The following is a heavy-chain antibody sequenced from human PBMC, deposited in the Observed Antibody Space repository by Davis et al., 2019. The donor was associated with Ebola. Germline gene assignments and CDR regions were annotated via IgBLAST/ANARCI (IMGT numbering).Heavy chain of an antibody. CDR1: GFTFNKYW. Sequence: GESLKISCAASGFTFNKYWMTWVRQAPGKGLEWVANIKQDGSEKYYVDSVKGRFTISRDNAKNSLYLQMNSLRAEDTAVYYCARDLPGGDWYFDLWGRGTLVTVSS. J-gene: IGHJ2*01. D-gene: IGHD1-14*01. CDR3: ARDLPGGDWYFDL. V-gene: IGHV3-7*03. CDR2: IKQDGSEK.